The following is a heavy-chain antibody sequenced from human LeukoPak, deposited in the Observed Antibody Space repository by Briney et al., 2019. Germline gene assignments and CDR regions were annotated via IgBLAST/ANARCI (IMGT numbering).Heavy chain of an antibody. CDR3: ARGVAIGYFVDY. Sequence: GWSLRLSSAASGFIFSSYWMSWVRQAPGKGREWVANIKQDGSEKYYGNSVKGRFTISRDNAKNSLYLRMNSLGAEDTAVYFCARGVAIGYFVDYGGQGPLVPVSS. J-gene: IGHJ4*02. V-gene: IGHV3-7*01. D-gene: IGHD1-1*01. CDR1: GFIFSSYW. CDR2: IKQDGSEK.